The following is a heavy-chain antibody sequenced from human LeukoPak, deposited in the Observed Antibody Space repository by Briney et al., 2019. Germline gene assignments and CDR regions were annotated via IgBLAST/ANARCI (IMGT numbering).Heavy chain of an antibody. CDR1: GDSITDDY. CDR3: ARDNGSGYTKGYEHYYYYLDV. J-gene: IGHJ6*03. CDR2: IHSGGTT. Sequence: PSETLSLTCTVSGDSITDDYYTWMRQPAGKGLEWIGRIHSGGTTNYNPSLMSRVTLSIDKSKKHISLRLTSVTAADTALYYCARDNGSGYTKGYEHYYYYLDVWGKGTTVTVSS. D-gene: IGHD3-3*02. V-gene: IGHV4-4*07.